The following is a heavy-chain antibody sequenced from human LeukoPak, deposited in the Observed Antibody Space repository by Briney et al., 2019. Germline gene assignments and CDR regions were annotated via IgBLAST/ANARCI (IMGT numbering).Heavy chain of an antibody. V-gene: IGHV3-21*01. CDR2: ISSSSSDI. D-gene: IGHD6-13*01. J-gene: IGHJ4*02. CDR1: GFTFSSYS. CDR3: ARFLRSSWYLFDY. Sequence: PGGSLRLSCAASGFTFSSYSMNWVRQAPGKGLEWVSSISSSSSDIYYADSVKGRFTISRDNAKNSLYPQMNSLRAEDTAVYSCARFLRSSWYLFDYWGQGTLITVSS.